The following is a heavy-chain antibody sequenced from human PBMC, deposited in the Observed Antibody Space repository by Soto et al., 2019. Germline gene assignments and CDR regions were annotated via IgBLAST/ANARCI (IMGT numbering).Heavy chain of an antibody. V-gene: IGHV3-23*01. Sequence: GGSLRLSCAASGFTFSSYAMSWVRQAPGKGLEWVSAISGSGGSTYYADSVKGRFTISRDNSKNKLYLQLNSLRAEDTAVYYCAKDRRTAATSQRYYRRSVCGRGRTCTVSS. CDR1: GFTFSSYA. CDR2: ISGSGGST. J-gene: IGHJ6*01. D-gene: IGHD2-15*01. CDR3: AKDRRTAATSQRYYRRSV.